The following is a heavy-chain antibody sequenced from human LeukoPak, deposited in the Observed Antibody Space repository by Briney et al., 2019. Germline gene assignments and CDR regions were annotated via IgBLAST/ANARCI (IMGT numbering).Heavy chain of an antibody. CDR1: GFTVSSNY. D-gene: IGHD3-10*01. V-gene: IGHV3-53*01. CDR2: IYNGGRT. CDR3: ARVYYGSGSLHYYYYYMDV. J-gene: IGHJ6*03. Sequence: GSLRLSCAASGFTVSSNYMSWVRQAPGKGLEWVSVIYNGGRTYYGGRTYSAASVKGRFTISRDNSKNTLYLQMNSLRAEDTAVYYCARVYYGSGSLHYYYYYMDVWGKGTTVTISS.